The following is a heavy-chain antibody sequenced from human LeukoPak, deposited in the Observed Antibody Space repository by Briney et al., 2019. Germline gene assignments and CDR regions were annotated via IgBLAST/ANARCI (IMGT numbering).Heavy chain of an antibody. CDR2: ISYDGSNK. J-gene: IGHJ3*02. CDR3: AKELAAAGTVDAFDI. Sequence: PGGSLRLSCAASGFTFSSYGMHWVRQAPGKGLEWVAVISYDGSNKYYADSVKGRFTISRDNSKNTLYLQMNSLRAEDTAVYYCAKELAAAGTVDAFDIWGQGTMVTVSS. D-gene: IGHD6-13*01. CDR1: GFTFSSYG. V-gene: IGHV3-30*18.